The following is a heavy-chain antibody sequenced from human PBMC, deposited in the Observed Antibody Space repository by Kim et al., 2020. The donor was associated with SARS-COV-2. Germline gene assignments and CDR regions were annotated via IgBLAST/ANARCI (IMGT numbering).Heavy chain of an antibody. V-gene: IGHV3-9*01. Sequence: GGSLRLSCAASGFTFDDYAMHWVRQAPGKGLEWVSGISWNSGSIGYADSVKGRFTISRDNAKHSLYLQTNSLRDEDTALYYCAKDTGSSGWYVDYWGQGT. CDR2: ISWNSGSI. CDR3: AKDTGSSGWYVDY. D-gene: IGHD6-19*01. CDR1: GFTFDDYA. J-gene: IGHJ4*02.